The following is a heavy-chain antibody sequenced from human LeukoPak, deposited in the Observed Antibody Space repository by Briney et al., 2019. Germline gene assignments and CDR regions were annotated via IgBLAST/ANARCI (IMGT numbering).Heavy chain of an antibody. V-gene: IGHV1-24*01. CDR3: ATGRQAQLWFRLGYFDY. D-gene: IGHD5-18*01. CDR2: FDPEDGET. Sequence: ASVKVSCKVSGYTLTELSMHWVRQAPGKGLEWMGGFDPEDGETIYAQKFQGRVTMTEDTSTDTAYMELSSLRSEDTAVYYYATGRQAQLWFRLGYFDYWGQGTLVTVSS. J-gene: IGHJ4*02. CDR1: GYTLTELS.